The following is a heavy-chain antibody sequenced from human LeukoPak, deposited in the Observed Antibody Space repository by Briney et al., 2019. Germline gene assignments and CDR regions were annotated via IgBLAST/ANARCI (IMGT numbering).Heavy chain of an antibody. CDR2: IYPGDSDT. J-gene: IGHJ5*02. CDR3: ARVIGSIDP. Sequence: GESLQISCKSSGYSFTSYWIGWVRQMPGKGLEGMGIIYPGDSDTRYSASFQGQVTIAADQSISTAYLHWSSLKASDTAMYYCARVIGSIDPWGQGTLVTVSS. V-gene: IGHV5-51*06. CDR1: GYSFTSYW.